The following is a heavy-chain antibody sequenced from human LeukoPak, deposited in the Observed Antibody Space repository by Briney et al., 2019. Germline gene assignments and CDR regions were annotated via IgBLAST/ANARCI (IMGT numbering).Heavy chain of an antibody. CDR1: GNTFTSYD. CDR3: ARVRGSYFFWFDP. J-gene: IGHJ5*02. CDR2: MNPNSGNT. V-gene: IGHV1-8*01. D-gene: IGHD1-26*01. Sequence: ASVKVSCKASGNTFTSYDINWVRQATGQGLEWMGWMNPNSGNTGYAQKFQGRVTMTRNTSISTAYMELSSLRSEDTAVYYCARVRGSYFFWFDPWGQGTLVTVSS.